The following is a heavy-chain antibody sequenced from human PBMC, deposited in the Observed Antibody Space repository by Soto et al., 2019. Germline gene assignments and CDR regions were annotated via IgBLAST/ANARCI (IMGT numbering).Heavy chain of an antibody. CDR1: GFSVSYKY. J-gene: IGHJ6*02. CDR3: ARGDREDIAVVIGVRPGEYGVDV. CDR2: IYSGGST. Sequence: VQLVESGGDLVQPGGSLRLSCAASGFSVSYKYISWVRQAPGKGLEWVSVIYSGGSTYYADSVKGRFTISRDNSKNTLYLQINSLRYEDTAVYYCARGDREDIAVVIGVRPGEYGVDVWGQGTTVTVSS. V-gene: IGHV3-66*02. D-gene: IGHD2-15*01.